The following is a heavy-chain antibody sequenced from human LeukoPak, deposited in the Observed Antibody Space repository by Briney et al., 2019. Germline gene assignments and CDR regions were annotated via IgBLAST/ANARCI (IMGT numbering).Heavy chain of an antibody. CDR2: IYYTGST. CDR3: ARDTGYCSGGSCYHNYFDF. V-gene: IGHV4-59*01. Sequence: PSETLSLTCTVSGGSISGYYWSWIRQTPGKGLEWIGYIYYTGSTNYNPSLKSRVTISVDTSKNQFSLKLSSVTAADTAVYYCARDTGYCSGGSCYHNYFDFWGQGALVTVSS. D-gene: IGHD2-15*01. J-gene: IGHJ4*02. CDR1: GGSISGYY.